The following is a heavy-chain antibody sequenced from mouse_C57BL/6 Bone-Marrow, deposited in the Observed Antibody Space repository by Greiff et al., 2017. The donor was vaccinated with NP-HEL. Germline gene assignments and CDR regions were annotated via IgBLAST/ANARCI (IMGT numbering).Heavy chain of an antibody. V-gene: IGHV1-50*01. J-gene: IGHJ2*01. CDR2: IDPSDSYT. Sequence: QVHVKQPGAELVKPGASVKLSCKASGYTFTSYWMQWVKQRPGQGLEWIGEIDPSDSYTNYNQKFKGKATLTVDTSSSTAYMQLSSLTSEDSAVYYCARDPFDYWGQGTTLTVSS. CDR3: ARDPFDY. CDR1: GYTFTSYW.